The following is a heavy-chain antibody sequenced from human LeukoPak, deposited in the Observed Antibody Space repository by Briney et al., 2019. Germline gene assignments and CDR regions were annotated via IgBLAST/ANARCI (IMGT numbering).Heavy chain of an antibody. V-gene: IGHV4-39*02. CDR1: GGSISSSNYY. CDR2: IYYNGAT. D-gene: IGHD3-10*01. CDR3: ARPLESFFGSGSYDN. J-gene: IGHJ4*02. Sequence: KPSETLSLTCTVPGGSISSSNYYWGWIRQPPGKGLEWIGSIYYNGATYYNPSLKSRITISVDTSKNHFSLNLRSVTAADTAVYYCARPLESFFGSGSYDNWGQGTLVTVSS.